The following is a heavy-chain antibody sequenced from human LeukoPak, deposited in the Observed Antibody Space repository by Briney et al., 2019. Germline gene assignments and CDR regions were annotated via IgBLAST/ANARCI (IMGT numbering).Heavy chain of an antibody. CDR3: ARGTYYDLLTGYSDDVFDI. D-gene: IGHD3-9*01. CDR2: ISRSGNTI. Sequence: GGSLRLSCAASGFTFSSYELNWVRQAPGKGLEWVSYISRSGNTIYYADSVKGRFTISRDDATNSLYLQMNSLRAEDTAVYFCARGTYYDLLTGYSDDVFDIWGQGTLVTVSS. V-gene: IGHV3-48*03. CDR1: GFTFSSYE. J-gene: IGHJ3*02.